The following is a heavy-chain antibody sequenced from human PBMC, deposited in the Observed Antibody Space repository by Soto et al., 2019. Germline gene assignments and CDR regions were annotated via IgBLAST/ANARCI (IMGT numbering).Heavy chain of an antibody. CDR2: IYHSGST. CDR1: GYSISSGYY. D-gene: IGHD2-15*01. J-gene: IGHJ4*02. V-gene: IGHV4-38-2*02. CDR3: ARVHESNIF. Sequence: SETLSLTCTVSGYSISSGYYWGWIRQPPGKGLEWIGSIYHSGSTYYNPSLKSRVTISVDTSKNQFSLKLSSVTAADTAVYYCARVHESNIFWGQGTLVTVSS.